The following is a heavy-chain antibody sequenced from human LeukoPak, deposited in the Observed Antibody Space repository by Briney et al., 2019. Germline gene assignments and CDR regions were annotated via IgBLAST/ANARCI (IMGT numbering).Heavy chain of an antibody. J-gene: IGHJ4*02. CDR1: GGSITNYY. D-gene: IGHD3-22*01. V-gene: IGHV4-59*01. Sequence: PSETLSLTCSVSGGSITNYYWSWIRQPSGKGLEWIAYLSNTGITNYNPSLKSRVTISVDTSKNQFSLKLSSVTAADTAVYYCARVPDYYDSSGYYGGYFDYWGQGTLVTVSS. CDR3: ARVPDYYDSSGYYGGYFDY. CDR2: LSNTGIT.